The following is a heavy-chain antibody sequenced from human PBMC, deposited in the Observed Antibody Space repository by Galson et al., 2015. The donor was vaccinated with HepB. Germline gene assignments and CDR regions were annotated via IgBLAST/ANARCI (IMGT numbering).Heavy chain of an antibody. CDR2: ISGSGGST. D-gene: IGHD6-19*01. CDR1: GFTFSSYA. J-gene: IGHJ4*02. CDR3: AKDRLPRIAVADVSDY. V-gene: IGHV3-23*01. Sequence: SLRLSCAASGFTFSSYAMSWVRQAPGKGLEWVSAISGSGGSTYYADSVKGRFTISRDNSKNTLYLQMNSLRAEDTAVYYCAKDRLPRIAVADVSDYWGQGTLVTVSS.